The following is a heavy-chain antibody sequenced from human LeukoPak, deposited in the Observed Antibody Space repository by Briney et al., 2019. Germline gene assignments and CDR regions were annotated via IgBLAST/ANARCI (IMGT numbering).Heavy chain of an antibody. J-gene: IGHJ4*02. CDR3: ARDGVLGGLFVRDY. D-gene: IGHD3-16*01. CDR1: GGSISRYY. V-gene: IGHV4-59*01. CDR2: IYYSGST. Sequence: PSETLSLTCTVSGGSISRYYWCWIRQPPGKGLEWIGYIYYSGSTNYNPSLKSRVTISVDTSKNQFSLKLSSVTAADTAVYYCARDGVLGGLFVRDYWGQGTLVTVSP.